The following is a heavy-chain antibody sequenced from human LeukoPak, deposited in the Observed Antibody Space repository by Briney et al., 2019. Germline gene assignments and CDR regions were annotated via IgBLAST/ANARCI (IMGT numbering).Heavy chain of an antibody. D-gene: IGHD3-10*01. CDR3: AARGSMVRGVIV. Sequence: SETLSLTCTVSGGSISSSSYYWGWIRQPPGKGLEWIGSVYYSGSTYYNPPLKSRVTISVDTSKNQFSLKLTSVIAADTAVFYCAARGSMVRGVIVWGQGTLVTVSS. CDR2: VYYSGST. V-gene: IGHV4-39*01. CDR1: GGSISSSSYY. J-gene: IGHJ4*02.